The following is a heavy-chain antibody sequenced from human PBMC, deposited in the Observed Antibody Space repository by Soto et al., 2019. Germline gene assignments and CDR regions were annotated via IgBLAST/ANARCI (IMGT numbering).Heavy chain of an antibody. J-gene: IGHJ6*01. CDR2: INPSGGST. CDR1: GYTFTSYY. CDR3: AREMDGDSSGWYRNKYYYYYGMDV. Sequence: EASVKVSCKASGYTFTSYYMHWVRQAPGQGLEWMGIINPSGGSTSYAQKFQGRVTMTRDTSTSTVYMELSSLRSEDTAVYYCAREMDGDSSGWYRNKYYYYYGMDVWGKGTTGTVAS. D-gene: IGHD6-19*01. V-gene: IGHV1-46*01.